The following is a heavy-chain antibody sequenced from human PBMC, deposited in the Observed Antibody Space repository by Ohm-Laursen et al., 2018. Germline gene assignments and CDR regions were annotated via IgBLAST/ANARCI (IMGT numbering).Heavy chain of an antibody. D-gene: IGHD6-19*01. CDR1: GFTFSSYE. CDR3: ARAKGSGWPFDY. CDR2: ISNSGSTI. V-gene: IGHV3-48*03. Sequence: SLRLSCTASGFTFSSYEMNWVRQAPGKGLEWVSFISNSGSTIYYSDSVKGRFTISRDNAKNSLYLQMNSLRAEDTAVYYCARAKGSGWPFDYWGQGTLVTVSS. J-gene: IGHJ4*02.